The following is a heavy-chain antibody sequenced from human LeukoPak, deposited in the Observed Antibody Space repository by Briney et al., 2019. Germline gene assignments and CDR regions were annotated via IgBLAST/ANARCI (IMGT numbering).Heavy chain of an antibody. CDR2: IYYSGST. J-gene: IGHJ3*02. V-gene: IGHV4-59*01. D-gene: IGHD5-12*01. CDR3: ARDLRGYPTSVDAFDI. Sequence: SETLSLTCTVSGGSISSYYWSWIRQPPGKGLEWIGYIYYSGSTNYNPSLKSRVTISVDTSKNQFSLKLSSVTAADTAVYYCARDLRGYPTSVDAFDIWGQGTMVTVSS. CDR1: GGSISSYY.